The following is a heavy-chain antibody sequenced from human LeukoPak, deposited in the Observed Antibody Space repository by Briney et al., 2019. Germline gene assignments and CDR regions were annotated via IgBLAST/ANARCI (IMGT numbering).Heavy chain of an antibody. V-gene: IGHV1-2*02. CDR2: INPNSGGT. D-gene: IGHD6-13*01. Sequence: ASVKVSCKASGYTFTGYYMHWVRQAPGQGLEWMGWINPNSGGTNYAQKFQGRVTMTRDTSISTAYMELSRLRSEDTAVYYCATGGIAAAGTRGMDVWGQGTTVTVSS. J-gene: IGHJ6*02. CDR1: GYTFTGYY. CDR3: ATGGIAAAGTRGMDV.